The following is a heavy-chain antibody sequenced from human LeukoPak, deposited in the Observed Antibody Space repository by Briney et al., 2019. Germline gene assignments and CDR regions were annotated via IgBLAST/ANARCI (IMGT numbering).Heavy chain of an antibody. D-gene: IGHD5-24*01. CDR2: ISSSSSYI. J-gene: IGHJ4*02. CDR3: ARVRRDGYNLGIDY. Sequence: GGSLRLSCAASGFTFSSYEMNWVRQAPGKGLEWVSSISSSSSYIYYADSVKGRFTISRDNAKNSLYLQMNSLRAEDTAVYYCARVRRDGYNLGIDYWGQGTLVTVSS. V-gene: IGHV3-21*01. CDR1: GFTFSSYE.